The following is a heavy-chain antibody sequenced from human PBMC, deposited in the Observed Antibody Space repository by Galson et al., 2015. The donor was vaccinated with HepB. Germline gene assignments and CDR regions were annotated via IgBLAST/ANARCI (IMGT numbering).Heavy chain of an antibody. V-gene: IGHV3-23*01. D-gene: IGHD3-10*01. CDR2: ISSTGGGT. J-gene: IGHJ3*02. CDR1: GFSFSNYA. CDR3: AKDSLVDYFGSGTLWAFDI. Sequence: SLRLSCAASGFSFSNYAMSWVRQTPGKGLEWVSTISSTGGGTYYADSVKGRFTISRDNSKNTLYMQMNNVRVEDTATYYCAKDSLVDYFGSGTLWAFDIWGQGTLVTVSS.